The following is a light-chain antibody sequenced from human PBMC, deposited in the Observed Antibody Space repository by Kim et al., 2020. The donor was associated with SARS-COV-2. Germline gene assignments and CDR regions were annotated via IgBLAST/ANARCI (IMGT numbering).Light chain of an antibody. V-gene: IGLV2-14*03. CDR3: SSYTSSSSYV. CDR2: EVS. J-gene: IGLJ1*01. CDR1: NSDVGGYNY. Sequence: QSVLTQPASVSGSPGQSITISCTGTNSDVGGYNYVSWYQQHPGKVPKVMIYEVSNRPSGVSNRFSGSKSGNTASLTISGLQAEDEADYYCSSYTSSSSYVFGTATKVTVL.